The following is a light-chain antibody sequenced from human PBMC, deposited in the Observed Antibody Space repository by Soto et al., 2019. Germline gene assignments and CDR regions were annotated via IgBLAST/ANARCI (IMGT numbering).Light chain of an antibody. CDR1: SSNIGAGYD. V-gene: IGLV1-40*01. Sequence: VLTQPPSVSGAPGQRVTISCTGSSSNIGAGYDVHWYQQLPGTAPKLLIYGNSNRPSGVPDRFSGSKSGTSASLAITGLQAEDEADYYCQSYDSSLSDPYVFGTGTKVTVL. CDR2: GNS. CDR3: QSYDSSLSDPYV. J-gene: IGLJ1*01.